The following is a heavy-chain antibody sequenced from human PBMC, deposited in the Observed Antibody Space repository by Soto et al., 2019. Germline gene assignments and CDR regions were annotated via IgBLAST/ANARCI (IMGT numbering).Heavy chain of an antibody. V-gene: IGHV3-30-3*01. D-gene: IGHD3-3*01. J-gene: IGHJ4*02. CDR2: ISYDGSNK. CDR1: GFTFSSYA. CDR3: ARDQAAIFGGYFDY. Sequence: QVQLVESGGGVVQPGRSLRLSCAASGFTFSSYAMHWVRQAPGKGLEWVAVISYDGSNKYYADSVKGRFTISRDNSKNTLYLQMNSLRAEDTAVHYCARDQAAIFGGYFDYWGQGTLVTVSS.